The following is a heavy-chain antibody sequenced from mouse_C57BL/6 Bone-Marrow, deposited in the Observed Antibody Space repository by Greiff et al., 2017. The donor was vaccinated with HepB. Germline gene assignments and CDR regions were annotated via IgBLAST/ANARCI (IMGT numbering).Heavy chain of an antibody. Sequence: EVKVVESGGGLVQSGRSLRLSCATSGFTFSDFYMEWVRQAPGKGLEWIAASRNKANDYTTEYSASVKGRFIVSRDTSQSILYLQMNALRAEDTAIYYCARDAHYGSQNPYWYFDVWGTGTTVTVSS. D-gene: IGHD1-1*01. CDR2: SRNKANDYTT. J-gene: IGHJ1*03. CDR1: GFTFSDFY. V-gene: IGHV7-1*01. CDR3: ARDAHYGSQNPYWYFDV.